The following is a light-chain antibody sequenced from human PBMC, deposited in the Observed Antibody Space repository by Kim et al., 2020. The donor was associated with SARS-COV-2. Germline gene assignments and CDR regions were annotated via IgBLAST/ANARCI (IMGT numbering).Light chain of an antibody. CDR2: DVS. V-gene: IGLV2-14*03. CDR1: GSDVGGYTY. CDR3: SSYTSSSTPYV. Sequence: QPFPISCTGPGSDVGGYTYVSWYQQHPGKAPKLMIYDVSNRPSGVSNRFSGSKSGNTASLTISGLQAEDEADYYCSSYTSSSTPYVFGTGTKVTVL. J-gene: IGLJ1*01.